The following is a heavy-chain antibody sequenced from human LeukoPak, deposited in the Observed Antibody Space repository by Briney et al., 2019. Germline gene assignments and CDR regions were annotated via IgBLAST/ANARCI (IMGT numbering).Heavy chain of an antibody. CDR2: IRGGSDFI. CDR1: GFTFRDYS. V-gene: IGHV3-21*01. CDR3: ARDHAGIVLPAAVGAH. D-gene: IGHD2-2*01. Sequence: PGGSLRLSCAASGFTFRDYSMTWVRQAPGKGLEWVSSIRGGSDFIYHADSVKGRFTVSRDSAKNSLYLQMNSLRAEDTTVYYCARDHAGIVLPAAVGAHWGQGTLVTVSS. J-gene: IGHJ4*02.